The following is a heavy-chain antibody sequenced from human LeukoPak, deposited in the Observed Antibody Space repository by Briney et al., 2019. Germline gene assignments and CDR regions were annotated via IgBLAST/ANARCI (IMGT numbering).Heavy chain of an antibody. CDR2: ISSTSIYI. V-gene: IGHV3-21*01. CDR3: ARGEGDYGGNFVGDY. J-gene: IGHJ4*02. CDR1: GSTFSRYS. Sequence: GGSLRLSCAASGSTFSRYSMNWVRQAPGKGLEWVSSISSTSIYIFYADSVKGRFTISRDNAKNSLYLQMNSLRAEDTAVYYCARGEGDYGGNFVGDYWGQGILVTVSS. D-gene: IGHD4-23*01.